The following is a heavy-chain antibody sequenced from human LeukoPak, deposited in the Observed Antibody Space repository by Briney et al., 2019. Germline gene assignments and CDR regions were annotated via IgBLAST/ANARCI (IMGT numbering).Heavy chain of an antibody. CDR2: IIPIFGTA. V-gene: IGHV1-69*05. J-gene: IGHJ4*02. D-gene: IGHD6-13*01. CDR3: AMSALTAGHWYFDY. CDR1: GGTFSSYA. Sequence: SVKVSCKASGGTFSSYAISWVRQAPGQGLEWMGRIIPIFGTANYAQKFQGRVTITTDESTSTAYMELSSLRSEDTAVYYCAMSALTAGHWYFDYWGQGTLVTVSS.